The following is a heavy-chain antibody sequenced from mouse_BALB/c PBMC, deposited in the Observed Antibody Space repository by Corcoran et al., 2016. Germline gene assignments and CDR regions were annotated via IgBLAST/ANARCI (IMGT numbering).Heavy chain of an antibody. CDR2: IYWDDDK. J-gene: IGHJ4*01. Sequence: QVTLKESGPGILQPSQTLSLTCSFSGFSLSTSGMGVSWIRQPSGKGLGWLAHIYWDDDKRYNPSLKSRLTISKDTSRNQVFLKITSVDTADTATYYCARRAGDYAMDYWGQGTSVTVSS. CDR1: GFSLSTSGMG. V-gene: IGHV8-12*01. CDR3: ARRAGDYAMDY.